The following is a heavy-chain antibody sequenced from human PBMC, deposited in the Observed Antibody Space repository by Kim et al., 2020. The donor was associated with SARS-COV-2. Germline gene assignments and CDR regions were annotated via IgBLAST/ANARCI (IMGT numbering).Heavy chain of an antibody. D-gene: IGHD3-9*01. V-gene: IGHV3-23*01. CDR2: ISADVITT. CDR1: GFTFSIYA. Sequence: GGSLRLSCAASGFTFSIYALSWVRQAPGKGLEWVSDISADVITTYYADSVKGRFTISRDNSKSTLYLHMNSLRADDTAVYYCAKRPYDILNWFDPWGQGT. J-gene: IGHJ5*02. CDR3: AKRPYDILNWFDP.